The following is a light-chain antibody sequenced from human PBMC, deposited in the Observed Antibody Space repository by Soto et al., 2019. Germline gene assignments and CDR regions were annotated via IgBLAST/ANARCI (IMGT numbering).Light chain of an antibody. J-gene: IGLJ1*01. Sequence: QSALTQPASVSGSPGQPITIPCTGTSSDVGGYNYVSWYQQHPGKAPKLMIYNVNNRPSGVSNRFSGSKSGDTASLTISGLQAEDEADYYCSSFTSSSTRVFGTGTKVTVL. CDR1: SSDVGGYNY. CDR3: SSFTSSSTRV. CDR2: NVN. V-gene: IGLV2-14*01.